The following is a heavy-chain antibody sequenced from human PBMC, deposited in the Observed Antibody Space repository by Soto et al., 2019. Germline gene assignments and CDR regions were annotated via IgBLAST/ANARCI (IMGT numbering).Heavy chain of an antibody. CDR2: IIPVFGTT. CDR1: GDTFSGYP. Sequence: QVQLVQSGAELKKPGSSVKVSCKASGDTFSGYPINWVRQAPGEGLEWMGRIIPVFGTTNDAQRFEGRVTFTADESTTTAYMALRGLLSEDTDVYYCARDGGFGELKYWGPGTLVTVSS. V-gene: IGHV1-69*18. J-gene: IGHJ4*02. CDR3: ARDGGFGELKY. D-gene: IGHD3-10*01.